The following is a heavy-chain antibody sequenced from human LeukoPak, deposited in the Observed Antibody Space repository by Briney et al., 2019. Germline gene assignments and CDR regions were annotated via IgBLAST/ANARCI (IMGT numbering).Heavy chain of an antibody. D-gene: IGHD6-13*01. CDR3: ARAGQLVRDLYYYYYYMDV. Sequence: GGSLRLSCAASGFTFHNYEMNWVRQAPGKGLEWLSYISTTSSTIYYADSVKGRFTISRDNDKNSLHLQMNSLRAEDTALYYCARAGQLVRDLYYYYYYMDVWGKGTTVTVSS. J-gene: IGHJ6*03. V-gene: IGHV3-48*03. CDR2: ISTTSSTI. CDR1: GFTFHNYE.